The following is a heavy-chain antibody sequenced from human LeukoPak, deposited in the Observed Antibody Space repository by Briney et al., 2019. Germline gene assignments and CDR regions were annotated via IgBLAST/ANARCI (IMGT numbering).Heavy chain of an antibody. J-gene: IGHJ5*02. CDR1: GFTFSSYA. CDR3: ARAHPEGYGSGSSPFDP. D-gene: IGHD3-10*01. Sequence: GGSLRLSCAASGFTFSSYAMSWVRQAPGKGLEWVANIKQDGSEKYYVDSVKGRFTISRDNAKNSLYLQMNSLRAEDTAVYYCARAHPEGYGSGSSPFDPWGQGTLVTVSS. V-gene: IGHV3-7*01. CDR2: IKQDGSEK.